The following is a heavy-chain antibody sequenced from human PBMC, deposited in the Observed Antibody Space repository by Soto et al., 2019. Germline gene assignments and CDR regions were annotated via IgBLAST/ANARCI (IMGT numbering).Heavy chain of an antibody. CDR3: ASVSAYSSSWYYFDY. Sequence: QVQLVQSGAEVKKPGASVKVSCKASGYTFTSYAMHWVRQAPGQRLEWMGWINAGNGNTKYSQKFQGRVTITRDTSASTAYMELSSLRSEDTAVYYCASVSAYSSSWYYFDYLGQGTLVTVSS. J-gene: IGHJ4*02. CDR1: GYTFTSYA. V-gene: IGHV1-3*01. D-gene: IGHD6-13*01. CDR2: INAGNGNT.